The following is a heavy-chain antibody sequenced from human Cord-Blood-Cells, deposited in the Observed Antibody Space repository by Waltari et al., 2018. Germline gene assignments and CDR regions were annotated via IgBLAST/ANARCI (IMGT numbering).Heavy chain of an antibody. CDR3: ARDGIDFWSGFDY. CDR2: IKQDGSEK. V-gene: IGHV3-7*01. J-gene: IGHJ4*02. D-gene: IGHD3-3*01. Sequence: EVQLVESGGGLVQPGGSLRLSCAASGFTFSSYWMSWVRQAPGKGLEWVAKIKQDGSEKCYVDSVKGRFTISRDNAKNSLYLQMNSLRAEDTAVYYCARDGIDFWSGFDYWGQGTLVTVSS. CDR1: GFTFSSYW.